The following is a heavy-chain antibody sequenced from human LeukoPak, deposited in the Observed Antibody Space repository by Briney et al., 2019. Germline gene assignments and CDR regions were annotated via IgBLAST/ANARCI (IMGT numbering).Heavy chain of an antibody. CDR2: IIPIFGTA. CDR1: GGTFSSYA. D-gene: IGHD3-22*01. CDR3: ARGDDSSGYYWAY. J-gene: IGHJ4*02. V-gene: IGHV1-69*05. Sequence: GASVKVSCKASGGTFSSYAISWVRQAPGQGLEWMGGIIPIFGTANYAQKFQGRVTITTDESTSTAYMELSSLRSEDTAVYHCARGDDSSGYYWAYWGQGTLVTVSS.